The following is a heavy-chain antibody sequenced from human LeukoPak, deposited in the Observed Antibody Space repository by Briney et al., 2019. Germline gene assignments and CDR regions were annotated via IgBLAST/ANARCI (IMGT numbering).Heavy chain of an antibody. CDR2: TYNSGST. D-gene: IGHD3-22*01. CDR1: GVSISIYY. V-gene: IGHV4-59*12. Sequence: SETLSLTCSVSGVSISIYYWSWIRQPPGKGLEWIGYTYNSGSTNYNPSLKSRVTISVDTSKNQFSLKLSSVTAADTAVYYCARASPYYYDSSGYYNDAFDIWGQGTMVTVSS. J-gene: IGHJ3*02. CDR3: ARASPYYYDSSGYYNDAFDI.